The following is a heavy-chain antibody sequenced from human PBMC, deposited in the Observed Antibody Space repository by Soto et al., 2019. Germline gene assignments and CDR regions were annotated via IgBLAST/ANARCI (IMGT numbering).Heavy chain of an antibody. V-gene: IGHV1-18*01. D-gene: IGHD1-7*01. CDR2: ISAYNGNT. CDR1: GYTFTSYG. Sequence: ASVKVSCKASGYTFTSYGISWVRQAPGQGLEWMGWISAYNGNTNYAQKLQGRVTMTTDTSTSTAYMELRSLRSDDTAVYYCAETYNWNYYDAFDIWGQGTMVTVSS. J-gene: IGHJ3*02. CDR3: AETYNWNYYDAFDI.